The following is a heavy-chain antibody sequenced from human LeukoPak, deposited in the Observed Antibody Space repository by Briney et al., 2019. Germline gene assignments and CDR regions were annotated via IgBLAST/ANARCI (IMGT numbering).Heavy chain of an antibody. J-gene: IGHJ3*02. CDR1: GLTFSTYW. Sequence: GGSLRLSCAASGLTFSTYWMNWVRQAPGKGLVWVSRSNSDGSSTSYADSVKGRFTISRDNAKNTLYLQMNSLRAEDTALYYCARGTHASDMWGQGTMVTVSS. D-gene: IGHD1-1*01. V-gene: IGHV3-74*01. CDR3: ARGTHASDM. CDR2: SNSDGSST.